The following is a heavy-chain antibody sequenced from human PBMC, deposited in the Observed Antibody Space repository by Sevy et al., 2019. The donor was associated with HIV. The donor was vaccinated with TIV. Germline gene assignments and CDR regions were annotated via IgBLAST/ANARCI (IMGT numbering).Heavy chain of an antibody. J-gene: IGHJ4*02. CDR1: GFIFSDYW. D-gene: IGHD6-19*01. V-gene: IGHV3-7*01. CDR3: ARITGWRFDY. Sequence: GGSLRLSCAASGFIFSDYWMTWVRQSPGKGLEWVANINRDGSGKYYVDSVKGRFTISRDNPKKSLYLQMNSLRVEDTAVYYCARITGWRFDYWGQGTLVTVSS. CDR2: INRDGSGK.